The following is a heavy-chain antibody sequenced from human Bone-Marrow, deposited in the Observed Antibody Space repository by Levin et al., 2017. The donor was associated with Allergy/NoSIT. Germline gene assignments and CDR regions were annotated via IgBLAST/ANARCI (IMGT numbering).Heavy chain of an antibody. J-gene: IGHJ5*02. V-gene: IGHV4-34*01. CDR2: INHSGST. Sequence: SETLSLTCAVYGGSFSGYYWSWIRQPPGKGLEWIGEINHSGSTNYNPSLKSRVTISVDTSKNQFSLKLSSVTAADTAVYYCASAVKTQQQLVFGVGASHQAWFDPWGQGTLVTVSS. D-gene: IGHD6-13*01. CDR3: ASAVKTQQQLVFGVGASHQAWFDP. CDR1: GGSFSGYY.